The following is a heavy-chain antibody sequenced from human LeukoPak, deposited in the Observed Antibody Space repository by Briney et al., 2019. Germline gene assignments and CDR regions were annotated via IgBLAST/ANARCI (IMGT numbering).Heavy chain of an antibody. V-gene: IGHV3-23*01. CDR2: ISVGAEYI. Sequence: PGGSLRLSCSASGFTFSAYAMHWVRQAPGKGLEWVSTISVGAEYIFYADSVKGRFTISRDNAKNTLYLQMNSLRAEDTAVYYCAKGRCSGGSCYGRGFDYWGQGTLVTVSS. J-gene: IGHJ4*02. CDR1: GFTFSAYA. D-gene: IGHD2-15*01. CDR3: AKGRCSGGSCYGRGFDY.